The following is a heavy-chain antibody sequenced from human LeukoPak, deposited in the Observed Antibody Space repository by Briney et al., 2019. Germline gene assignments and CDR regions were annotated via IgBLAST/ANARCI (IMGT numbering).Heavy chain of an antibody. CDR3: ARRGIAVAGTADAFDI. CDR2: IYTSGST. J-gene: IGHJ3*02. CDR1: GGSISSGSYY. V-gene: IGHV4-61*02. D-gene: IGHD6-19*01. Sequence: PSETLSLTCTVSGGSISSGSYYWSWIRQPAGKGLEWIGRIYTSGSTNYNPSLKSRVAISVDTSKNQFSLKLSSVTAADTAVYYCARRGIAVAGTADAFDIWGQGTMVTVSS.